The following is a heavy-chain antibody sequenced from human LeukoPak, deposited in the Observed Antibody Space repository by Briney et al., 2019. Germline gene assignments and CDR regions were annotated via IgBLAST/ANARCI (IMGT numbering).Heavy chain of an antibody. V-gene: IGHV1-69*05. CDR1: GGTFSSYA. D-gene: IGHD4-17*01. CDR3: ARGGEDYGFDY. J-gene: IGHJ4*02. Sequence: ASGKVSCKASGGTFSSYAISWVRQAPGQGLEWMGGIIPIFGTANYAQKFQGRVTITTDESTSTAYMELSSLRSEDTAVYYCARGGEDYGFDYWGQGTLVTVSS. CDR2: IIPIFGTA.